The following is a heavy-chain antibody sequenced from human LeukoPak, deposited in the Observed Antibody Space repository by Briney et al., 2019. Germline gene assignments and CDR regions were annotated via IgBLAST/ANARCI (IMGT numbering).Heavy chain of an antibody. Sequence: PSETLSLTCTVSGGSISNYYWNWIRQPPGKGLEWIGYIYYSGTTNYNPSLKSRVSMSVDTSKNQFSLKLSSVTAADTAVYYCAKSNGYGLIDIGGQGTMVTVSS. CDR3: AKSNGYGLIDI. J-gene: IGHJ3*02. CDR2: IYYSGTT. D-gene: IGHD3-22*01. CDR1: GGSISNYY. V-gene: IGHV4-59*01.